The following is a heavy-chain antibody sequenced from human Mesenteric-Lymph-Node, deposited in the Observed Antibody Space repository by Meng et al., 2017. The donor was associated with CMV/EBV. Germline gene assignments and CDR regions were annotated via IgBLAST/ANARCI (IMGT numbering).Heavy chain of an antibody. Sequence: EGTLSTYAINWVRQAPGQGLEWMGGIIPIFGTAIYAQTLQGRVTITADGSTSTAYMELSSLRSEDTAVYYCANAHSDGDYDLFYFDYWGQGTLVTVSS. D-gene: IGHD5-12*01. J-gene: IGHJ4*02. CDR3: ANAHSDGDYDLFYFDY. CDR1: EGTLSTYA. V-gene: IGHV1-69*01. CDR2: IIPIFGTA.